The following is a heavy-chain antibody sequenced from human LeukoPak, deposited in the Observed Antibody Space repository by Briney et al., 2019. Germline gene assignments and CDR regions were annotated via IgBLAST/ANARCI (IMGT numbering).Heavy chain of an antibody. D-gene: IGHD6-19*01. J-gene: IGHJ4*02. Sequence: SETLSLTCTVSGGSISSYYWSWIRQPPGKGLERIGYIYYSGSTNYNPSLKSRVTISVDTSKNQFSLKLSSVTAADTAVYYCARDSATALYSSGWYGIDYWGQGTLVTVSS. CDR1: GGSISSYY. CDR2: IYYSGST. V-gene: IGHV4-59*01. CDR3: ARDSATALYSSGWYGIDY.